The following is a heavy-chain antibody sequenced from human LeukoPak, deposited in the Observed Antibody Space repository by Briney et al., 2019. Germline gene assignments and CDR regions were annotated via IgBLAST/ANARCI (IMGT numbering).Heavy chain of an antibody. CDR1: GGSISSYY. D-gene: IGHD5-18*01. CDR2: IYYSGST. J-gene: IGHJ4*02. CDR3: ARDRTGRNTAQDDY. Sequence: SETLSLTCTVSGGSISSYYWSWIRQPPGKGLEWIGYIYYSGSTNYNPSLKSRVTISVDTSKNQFSLKLSSVTAADTAVYYCARDRTGRNTAQDDYWGQGTLVTVSS. V-gene: IGHV4-59*01.